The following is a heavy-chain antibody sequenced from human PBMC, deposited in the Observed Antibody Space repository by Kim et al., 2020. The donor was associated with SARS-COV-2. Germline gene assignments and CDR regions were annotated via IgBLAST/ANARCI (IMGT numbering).Heavy chain of an antibody. D-gene: IGHD6-13*01. V-gene: IGHV5-51*01. J-gene: IGHJ4*02. CDR3: ARASIAAAGNRFDY. Sequence: SPSFQGQVTISADKSIRTAYLQWSSLKASDTAMYYCARASIAAAGNRFDYWGQGTLVTVSS.